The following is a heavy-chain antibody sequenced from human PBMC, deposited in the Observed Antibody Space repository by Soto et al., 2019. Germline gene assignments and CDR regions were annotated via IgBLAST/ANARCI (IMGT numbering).Heavy chain of an antibody. D-gene: IGHD3-3*01. CDR1: VGSLSSGGYS. Sequence: TLSLTCAVSVGSLSSGGYSWSWIRQPPGKGLEWIGYIYHSGSTYYNPSLKSRVTISVDRSKNQFSLKLSSVTAADTAVYYCARVAYDFWSGYYVNWFDPWGQGTLVTVSS. J-gene: IGHJ5*02. CDR2: IYHSGST. CDR3: ARVAYDFWSGYYVNWFDP. V-gene: IGHV4-30-2*01.